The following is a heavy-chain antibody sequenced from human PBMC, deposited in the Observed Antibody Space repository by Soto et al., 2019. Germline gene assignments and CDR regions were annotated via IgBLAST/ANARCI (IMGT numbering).Heavy chain of an antibody. CDR1: GFTVSSNY. V-gene: IGHV3-66*01. CDR2: LYSGAGT. CDR3: AREGGGDCSNAFDL. J-gene: IGHJ3*01. D-gene: IGHD2-21*01. Sequence: VQLVESGGGLVQPGGSLRLSCAASGFTVSSNYMNWVRQAPGKGLEWLSVLYSGAGTYYADSVKDRFTISRDNSKNTLYLQLNSLRAEDTAIYYCAREGGGDCSNAFDLWGQGTMVTVSP.